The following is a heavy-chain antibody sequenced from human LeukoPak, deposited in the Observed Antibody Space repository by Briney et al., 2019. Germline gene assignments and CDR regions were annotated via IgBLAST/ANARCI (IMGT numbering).Heavy chain of an antibody. V-gene: IGHV1-69*13. D-gene: IGHD2-21*02. CDR2: IIPIFGTA. CDR1: GGTFSSYA. Sequence: ASVKVSCKASGGTFSSYAISWVRQAPGQGLEWMGGIIPIFGTANYAQKFQGRVTITADESTSTAYMELSSLRSEDTAVYYCARDPGGDCYSCYFDYWGQGTLVTVSS. J-gene: IGHJ4*02. CDR3: ARDPGGDCYSCYFDY.